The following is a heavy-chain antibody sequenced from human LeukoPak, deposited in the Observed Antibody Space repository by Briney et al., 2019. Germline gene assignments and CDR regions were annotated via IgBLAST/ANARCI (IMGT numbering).Heavy chain of an antibody. CDR2: ISWNSGSI. CDR3: AKSTMVRGVSYYGVDV. V-gene: IGHV3-9*01. D-gene: IGHD3-10*01. J-gene: IGHJ6*02. CDR1: GFTFDDYA. Sequence: GRSLRLSCAASGFTFDDYAMHWVRQAPGKGLEWVSGISWNSGSIGYADSVKGRFTISRDNAKNSLYLQMNSLRAEDTALYYCAKSTMVRGVSYYGVDVWGQGTTVTVSS.